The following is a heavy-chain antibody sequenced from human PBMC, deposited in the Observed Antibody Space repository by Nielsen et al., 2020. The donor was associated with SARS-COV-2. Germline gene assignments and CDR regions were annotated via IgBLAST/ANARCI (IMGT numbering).Heavy chain of an antibody. D-gene: IGHD2-2*01. Sequence: SETLSLTFALSGGSISTSNWWSWVRQPPGKGLEWIGEIYHSGSTNYNPSLKSRVTISVDKSKNQFSLKLSSVTAADTAVYYCARYGGVVVPAAVVYYYMDVWGKGTTVTVSS. CDR2: IYHSGST. J-gene: IGHJ6*03. CDR1: GGSISTSNW. V-gene: IGHV4-4*02. CDR3: ARYGGVVVPAAVVYYYMDV.